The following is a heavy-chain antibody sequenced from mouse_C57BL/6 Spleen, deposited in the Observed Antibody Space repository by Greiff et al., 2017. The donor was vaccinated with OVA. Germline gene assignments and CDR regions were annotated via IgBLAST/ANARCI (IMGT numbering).Heavy chain of an antibody. D-gene: IGHD1-1*01. CDR3: AREGTTVVATPFAY. J-gene: IGHJ3*01. CDR1: GYTFTSYW. CDR2: IHPNSGST. Sequence: QVQLKQPGAELVKPGASVKLSCKASGYTFTSYWMHWVKQRPGQGLEWIGMIHPNSGSTNYNEKFKSKATLTVDKSSSTAYMQLSSLTSEDSAVYYCAREGTTVVATPFAYWGQGTLVTVSA. V-gene: IGHV1-64*01.